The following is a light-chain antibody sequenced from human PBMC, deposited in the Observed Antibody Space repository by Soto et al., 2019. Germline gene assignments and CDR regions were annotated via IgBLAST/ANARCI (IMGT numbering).Light chain of an antibody. J-gene: IGKJ1*01. CDR1: ESMSNC. Sequence: DIQMTQSPSTLSASVGDRVTITCRASESMSNCLAWYQQKPGKAPKLLISGASSLQSGVPSRFSGSASGTEFTLTISRLQPDDIATYYCQQSHPYLTFGNGTKVDI. V-gene: IGKV1-5*01. CDR3: QQSHPYLT. CDR2: GAS.